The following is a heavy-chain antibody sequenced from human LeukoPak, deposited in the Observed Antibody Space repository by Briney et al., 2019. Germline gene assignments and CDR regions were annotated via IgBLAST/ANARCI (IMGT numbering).Heavy chain of an antibody. CDR1: GFTFSDYY. CDR3: ARDRMAYYESGGYYEIGY. J-gene: IGHJ4*02. D-gene: IGHD3-22*01. Sequence: GGSLRLSCAASGFTFSDYYMTWIRQAPGKGLDWVSYISSSGTTTYYAESVKGRFTISRDSAKNSLYLQMNSLRADDTAVYYCARDRMAYYESGGYYEIGYWGQGTLVTVPS. CDR2: ISSSGTTT. V-gene: IGHV3-11*01.